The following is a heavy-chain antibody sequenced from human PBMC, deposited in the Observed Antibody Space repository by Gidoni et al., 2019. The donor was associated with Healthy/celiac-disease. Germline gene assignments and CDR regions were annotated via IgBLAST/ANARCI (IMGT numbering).Heavy chain of an antibody. CDR1: GGSISSSSYY. CDR3: ARILGTNGVWYNWFDP. V-gene: IGHV4-39*01. D-gene: IGHD2-8*01. J-gene: IGHJ5*02. CDR2: IYYSGST. Sequence: QLQLQESGPGLVKPSETLSLTCTVSGGSISSSSYYWGWIRQPPGKGLEWIGSIYYSGSTYYNPSLKSRVTISVDTSKNQFSLKLSSVTAADTAVYYCARILGTNGVWYNWFDPWGQGTLVTVSS.